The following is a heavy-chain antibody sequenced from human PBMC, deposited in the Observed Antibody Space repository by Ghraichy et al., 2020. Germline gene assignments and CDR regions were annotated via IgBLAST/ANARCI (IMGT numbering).Heavy chain of an antibody. CDR2: VSNDGIHK. Sequence: GGSLRLSCAASGFTFSAYAMHWVRQAPGMGLEWVAAVSNDGIHKFYADSVKGRFTISRDNSKNALYLQMNSLRDEDTAVYYCARDGVEAGGDFNFDYWGQGTMVSAS. CDR1: GFTFSAYA. CDR3: ARDGVEAGGDFNFDY. J-gene: IGHJ4*02. V-gene: IGHV3-30*01. D-gene: IGHD2-21*02.